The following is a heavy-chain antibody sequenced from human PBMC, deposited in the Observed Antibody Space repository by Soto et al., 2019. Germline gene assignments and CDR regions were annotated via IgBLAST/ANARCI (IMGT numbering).Heavy chain of an antibody. J-gene: IGHJ3*02. Sequence: QVQLVQSGAEVKKPGASVKVSCKASGHTFTSYDINWVRQATGQGLDWMGWMNPNNSNTDNAQKFQGRVTMTRNTSISTAYMELNSLKSEDTAMYYFFVRGVDAFDIWDKGTMVTVSS. CDR2: MNPNNSNT. CDR3: FVRGVDAFDI. CDR1: GHTFTSYD. V-gene: IGHV1-8*01. D-gene: IGHD6-6*01.